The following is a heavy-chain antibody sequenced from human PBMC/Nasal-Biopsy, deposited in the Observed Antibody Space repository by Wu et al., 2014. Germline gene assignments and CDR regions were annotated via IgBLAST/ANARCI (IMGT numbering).Heavy chain of an antibody. CDR2: ISSSDSSI. Sequence: LRLSCAASGFTFSDYYMSWIRQAPGKGLEWVSYISSSDSSIYYADSVKGRFTISRDNSKNTLYLQMNSLRAEDTAVYYCAKDDHTGNSWHFDLWGRGTLVTVSS. CDR1: GFTFSDYY. V-gene: IGHV3-11*01. J-gene: IGHJ2*01. CDR3: AKDDHTGNSWHFDL. D-gene: IGHD3-9*01.